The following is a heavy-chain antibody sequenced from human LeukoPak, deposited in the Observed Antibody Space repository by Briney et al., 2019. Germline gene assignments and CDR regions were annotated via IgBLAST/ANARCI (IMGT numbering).Heavy chain of an antibody. CDR1: GGSISSDY. Sequence: SETLSLTCTVSGGSISSDYWGWIRQPPGKGLEWIGSIYYSGSTYYNPSLKSRVTISVDTSKNQFSLKLSSVTAADTAVYYCARGPVSRWADGSYYPYYFDYWGQGTLVTVSS. V-gene: IGHV4-39*01. J-gene: IGHJ4*02. CDR3: ARGPVSRWADGSYYPYYFDY. D-gene: IGHD1-26*01. CDR2: IYYSGST.